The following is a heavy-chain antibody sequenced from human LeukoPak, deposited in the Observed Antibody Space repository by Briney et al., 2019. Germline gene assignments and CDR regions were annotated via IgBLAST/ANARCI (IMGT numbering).Heavy chain of an antibody. Sequence: GESLRLSCAASGFTFTSYTMNWVRQAPGKGLEWVSSISSTSSYIYYTDSVKGRFTISRDNAKNSLYLQMNSLRAEDTAVYYWARVAGYCSSTSNCYSDYWGQGTLVTVSS. CDR1: GFTFTSYT. CDR2: ISSTSSYI. J-gene: IGHJ4*02. V-gene: IGHV3-21*01. D-gene: IGHD2-2*01. CDR3: ARVAGYCSSTSNCYSDY.